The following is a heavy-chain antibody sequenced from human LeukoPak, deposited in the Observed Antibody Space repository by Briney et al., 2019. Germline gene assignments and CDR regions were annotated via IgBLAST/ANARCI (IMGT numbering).Heavy chain of an antibody. CDR2: INHSGST. V-gene: IGHV4-34*01. CDR1: GGAFSGYY. Sequence: KPSETLSPTCAVYGGAFSGYYWKWIRQPPGKGLEWIGEINHSGSTHYNPSLKSRVTMSVDTSKNQFSMKLSSVTAADTAVYYCARAETTPLPGAYWGQGTLVTVSS. CDR3: ARAETTPLPGAY. J-gene: IGHJ4*02. D-gene: IGHD4-17*01.